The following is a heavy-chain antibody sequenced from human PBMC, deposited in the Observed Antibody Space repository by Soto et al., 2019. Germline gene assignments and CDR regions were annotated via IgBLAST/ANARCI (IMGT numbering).Heavy chain of an antibody. V-gene: IGHV3-23*01. CDR2: ISGSGDST. CDR3: ANGVPGIAVAGAGYFQH. D-gene: IGHD6-13*01. Sequence: EVHLLVSGGGLVQPGGSLRLSCAASGFTFSSYAMSWVRQAPGKGLEWVSGISGSGDSTYYADSVKGRFTISRDNSKNTRYLQMNSLRAEDTAVDYCANGVPGIAVAGAGYFQHWGQGTLVTVSS. J-gene: IGHJ1*01. CDR1: GFTFSSYA.